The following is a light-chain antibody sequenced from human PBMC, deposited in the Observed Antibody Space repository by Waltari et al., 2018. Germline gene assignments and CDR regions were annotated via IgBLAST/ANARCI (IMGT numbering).Light chain of an antibody. V-gene: IGKV2D-29*01. CDR2: EVS. Sequence: DVVMTQTPLALSVTPGQPAPISPKSSQSLLHTHGKTHLYWYLQKPGQPPQLLIYEVSNRLSGVPDRFSGSGSGTDFTLKISRVEAEDVGLYYCMQSIQFPLTFGGGTKVEIK. CDR3: MQSIQFPLT. J-gene: IGKJ4*01. CDR1: QSLLHTHGKTH.